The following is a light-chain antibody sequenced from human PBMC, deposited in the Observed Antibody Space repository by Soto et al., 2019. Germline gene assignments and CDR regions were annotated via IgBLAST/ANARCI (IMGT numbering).Light chain of an antibody. J-gene: IGKJ2*01. Sequence: EIVLTQSPGTLSLSPGERATLSCRASQSVSSYLAWYQQKPGQAPRLLIYGASSRATGIPDRFSGSGSGTDFTLTISRLEPEDFAVYYCQQYGSSPPTFGQGTKLEIK. CDR1: QSVSSY. V-gene: IGKV3-20*01. CDR3: QQYGSSPPT. CDR2: GAS.